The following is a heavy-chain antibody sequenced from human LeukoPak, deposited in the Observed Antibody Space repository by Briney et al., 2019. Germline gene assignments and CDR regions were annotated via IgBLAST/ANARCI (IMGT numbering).Heavy chain of an antibody. V-gene: IGHV4-34*01. CDR1: GGSFSGYY. CDR3: ARVKGGMDV. Sequence: SETLSLTCAVYGGSFSGYYWSWIGQPPGKGLEWIGEINHSGSTNYNPSLKSRVTISVDTSKNQFSLKLSSVTAADTAVYYCARVKGGMDVWGQGTTVTVSS. CDR2: INHSGST. J-gene: IGHJ6*02.